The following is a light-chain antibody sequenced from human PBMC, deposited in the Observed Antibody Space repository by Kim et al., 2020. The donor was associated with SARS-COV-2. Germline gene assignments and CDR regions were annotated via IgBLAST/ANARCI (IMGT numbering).Light chain of an antibody. CDR3: QSADSSGTYGV. CDR2: KES. V-gene: IGLV3-25*03. CDR1: ALPKQY. J-gene: IGLJ3*02. Sequence: PGKTARITCSGDALPKQYAYWYQQKPGQAPVLGIYKESERPSGIPERFAGSSSGTTVTLTISGVQAEDEADYYCQSADSSGTYGVFGGGTQLTVL.